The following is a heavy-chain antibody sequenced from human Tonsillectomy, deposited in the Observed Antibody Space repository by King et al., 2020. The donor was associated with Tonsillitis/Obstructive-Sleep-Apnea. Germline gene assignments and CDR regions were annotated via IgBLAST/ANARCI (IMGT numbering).Heavy chain of an antibody. CDR2: ISYSGNT. D-gene: IGHD4-11*01. CDR1: GGSISSGTYY. V-gene: IGHV4-31*03. CDR3: SRSTEYSNFETY. Sequence: QLQESGPGLVKPSQTLSLTCTVSGGSISSGTYYWGWYRQHPGKGPEWIGVISYSGNTFYNPSLKSRVTISVEASETQVSLSLKSVTVADTAVYYCSRSTEYSNFETYWGQGSLVTVS. J-gene: IGHJ4*02.